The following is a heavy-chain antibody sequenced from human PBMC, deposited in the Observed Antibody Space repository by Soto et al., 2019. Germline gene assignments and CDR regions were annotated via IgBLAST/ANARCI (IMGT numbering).Heavy chain of an antibody. J-gene: IGHJ6*02. CDR1: GFTFSSYA. CDR3: AKDQGPVPDLYGDYRAYVYYGMDV. Sequence: GGSLRLSCAASGFTFSSYAMSWVRQAPGKGLEWVSAISGSGGSTYYADSVKGRFTISRDNSKNTLYLQMNSLRAEDTAVYYCAKDQGPVPDLYGDYRAYVYYGMDVWGQGTTVTVSS. V-gene: IGHV3-23*01. D-gene: IGHD4-17*01. CDR2: ISGSGGST.